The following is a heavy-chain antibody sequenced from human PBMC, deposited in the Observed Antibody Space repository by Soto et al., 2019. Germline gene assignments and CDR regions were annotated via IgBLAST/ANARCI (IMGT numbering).Heavy chain of an antibody. J-gene: IGHJ4*02. V-gene: IGHV4-59*08. CDR1: GGSISSYY. CDR3: ARHHDS. CDR2: IYYSGST. Sequence: QVPLQESGPGLVKPSETLSLTCTVSGGSISSYYWSWIRQPPGKGLEWIGYIYYSGSTNYNPSLKIRVTIPVETAKNHFSLKLSSVTAADTAVYYCARHHDSWGQGTLVTVSS.